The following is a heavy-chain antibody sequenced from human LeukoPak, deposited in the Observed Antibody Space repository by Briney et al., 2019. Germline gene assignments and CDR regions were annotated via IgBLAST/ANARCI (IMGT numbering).Heavy chain of an antibody. CDR1: GFTFSTYA. CDR2: ISGSGSST. Sequence: PGGSLRLSCAASGFTFSTYAMSWVRQAPGKGPEWVSAISGSGSSTYYADSVKGRFTISRDNSKNTLYLQMNSLRAEDTAVYYCAKSGGGISARRNFDYWGQGTLVTVSS. D-gene: IGHD6-6*01. J-gene: IGHJ4*02. V-gene: IGHV3-23*01. CDR3: AKSGGGISARRNFDY.